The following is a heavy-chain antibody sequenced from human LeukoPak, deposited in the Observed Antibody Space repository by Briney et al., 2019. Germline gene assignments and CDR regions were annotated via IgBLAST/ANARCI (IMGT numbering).Heavy chain of an antibody. D-gene: IGHD3-22*01. CDR1: GFTFSSYS. J-gene: IGHJ4*02. CDR2: ISSSSSYI. V-gene: IGHV3-21*01. Sequence: GGSLRLSCAASGFTFSSYSMNWVRQAPGKGLEWVSSISSSSSYIYYADSVKGRFTISRDNSKNTLYLQMNSLRAEDTAVYYCAREGYYYDSSGYQTPFTFFDYWGQGTLVTVSS. CDR3: AREGYYYDSSGYQTPFTFFDY.